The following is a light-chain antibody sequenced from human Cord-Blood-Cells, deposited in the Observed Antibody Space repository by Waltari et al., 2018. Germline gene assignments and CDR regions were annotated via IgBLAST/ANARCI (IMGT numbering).Light chain of an antibody. Sequence: QSALTQPASVSGSPGQSITISCTGTSSDVGGYKYVSWYQQHPGKAPKLMIYDVSNRPSWVSNRFSVSKSGNTASLTISGLQAEDEADYYCSSYTSSSTVVFGGGTKLTVL. V-gene: IGLV2-14*01. CDR3: SSYTSSSTVV. J-gene: IGLJ2*01. CDR2: DVS. CDR1: SSDVGGYKY.